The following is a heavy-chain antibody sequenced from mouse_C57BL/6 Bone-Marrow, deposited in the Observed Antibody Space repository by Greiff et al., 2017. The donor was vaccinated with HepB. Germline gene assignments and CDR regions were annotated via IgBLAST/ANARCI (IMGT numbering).Heavy chain of an antibody. CDR2: IYPGSGST. J-gene: IGHJ3*01. V-gene: IGHV1-55*01. D-gene: IGHD2-3*01. CDR1: GYTFTSYW. Sequence: QVQLKESGAELARPGASVKLSCKASGYTFTSYWITWVKQRPGQGLEWIGDIYPGSGSTNYNEKFKSKATLTVDTSSSTAYMQLSSLTSEDSAVYYCARDDGFAWFAYWGQGTLVTVSA. CDR3: ARDDGFAWFAY.